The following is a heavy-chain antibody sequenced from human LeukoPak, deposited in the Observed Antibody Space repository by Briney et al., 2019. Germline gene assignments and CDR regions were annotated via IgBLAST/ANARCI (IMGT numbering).Heavy chain of an antibody. CDR3: ARDIAARPEYFQH. Sequence: AGGSLRLSCAASGFTFSSYAMHWVRQAPGKGLEWVAVISYDGSNKYYADSVKGRFTISRDNSKNTLYLQMNSLRAEDTAVYYCARDIAARPEYFQHWGQGTLVTVSS. CDR2: ISYDGSNK. J-gene: IGHJ1*01. CDR1: GFTFSSYA. V-gene: IGHV3-30*04. D-gene: IGHD6-6*01.